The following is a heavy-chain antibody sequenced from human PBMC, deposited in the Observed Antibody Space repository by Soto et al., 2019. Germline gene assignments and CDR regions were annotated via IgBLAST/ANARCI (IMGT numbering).Heavy chain of an antibody. D-gene: IGHD3-22*01. CDR1: GGSVSSGSYY. CDR3: ARDRGYYDSSGYLKAFDI. Sequence: ETLSLTCTVSGGSVSSGSYYWSWIRQPPGKGLEWIGYIYYSGSTNYNSSLKSRVTISVDTSKNQFSLKLTSVTAADTAVYYCARDRGYYDSSGYLKAFDIWGQGTMVTVSS. V-gene: IGHV4-61*01. J-gene: IGHJ3*02. CDR2: IYYSGST.